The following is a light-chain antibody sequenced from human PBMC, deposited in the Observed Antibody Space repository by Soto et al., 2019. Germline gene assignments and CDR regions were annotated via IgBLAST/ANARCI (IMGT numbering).Light chain of an antibody. V-gene: IGKV3-15*01. J-gene: IGKJ3*01. CDR3: QRYNNWPS. Sequence: EIVLTQSPGTLSVSPGETATLSCRASQSVSNNYLAWYQQKPGQAPRLLIYAASTRATGIPARFSGSGSGTDFTLTISSLQSEDFAVYYCQRYNNWPSFGPGTKVDIK. CDR2: AAS. CDR1: QSVSNN.